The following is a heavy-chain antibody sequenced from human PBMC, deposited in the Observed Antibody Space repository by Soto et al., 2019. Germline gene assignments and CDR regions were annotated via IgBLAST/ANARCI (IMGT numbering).Heavy chain of an antibody. CDR3: TRDASRDSSARGWFDP. V-gene: IGHV3-21*01. D-gene: IGHD6-13*01. CDR1: GFTFRSFT. Sequence: GGSLRLSCAASGFTFRSFTMNWVRQAPGKGLEWVSTISSNSAYIYYTDALRGRFTIPRDNAKNSLHLQMNSLRAEDTAVYYCTRDASRDSSARGWFDPWGPGTLVTVSS. CDR2: ISSNSAYI. J-gene: IGHJ5*02.